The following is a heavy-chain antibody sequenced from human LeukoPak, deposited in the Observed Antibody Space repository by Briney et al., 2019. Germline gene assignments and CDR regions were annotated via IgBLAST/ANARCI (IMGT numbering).Heavy chain of an antibody. J-gene: IGHJ5*02. CDR1: GFTFSSYA. CDR3: AKAEGRYYDNSGYFAHH. D-gene: IGHD3-22*01. CDR2: ISGSGGST. V-gene: IGHV3-23*01. Sequence: PGGSLRLSCAASGFTFSSYAMSWVRQAPGKGLEWVSAISGSGGSTYYADSVKGRFTISRDNSKNTLYLQMNSLRAEDTAVYYCAKAEGRYYDNSGYFAHHWGQGTLVTVSS.